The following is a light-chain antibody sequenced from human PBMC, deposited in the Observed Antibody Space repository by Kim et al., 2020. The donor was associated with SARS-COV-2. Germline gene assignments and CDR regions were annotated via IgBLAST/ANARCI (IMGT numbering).Light chain of an antibody. Sequence: KTSRITCGGNNIGTKSVHWYQQRPGQAPVLVISYDRDRPSGIPERISGSNSGNTATLTISRVEAGDEADYYCQVWDSSDDHHVVFGGGTQLTVL. CDR1: NIGTKS. CDR3: QVWDSSDDHHVV. CDR2: YDR. J-gene: IGLJ2*01. V-gene: IGLV3-21*04.